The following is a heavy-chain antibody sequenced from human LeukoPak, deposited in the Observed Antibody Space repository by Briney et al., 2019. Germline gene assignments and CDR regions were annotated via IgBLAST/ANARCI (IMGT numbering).Heavy chain of an antibody. J-gene: IGHJ4*01. Sequence: GESLTISCKVSGYSFTNYWLGWVRPMPGKGLEWMGIIFPGDSDTRYSPSFQGPVTISADKSISTAYLQWSSLKASDTAIYYCARPRDSSSFGPFDYWGQGTLVSVSS. CDR2: IFPGDSDT. V-gene: IGHV5-51*01. CDR1: GYSFTNYW. CDR3: ARPRDSSSFGPFDY. D-gene: IGHD6-6*01.